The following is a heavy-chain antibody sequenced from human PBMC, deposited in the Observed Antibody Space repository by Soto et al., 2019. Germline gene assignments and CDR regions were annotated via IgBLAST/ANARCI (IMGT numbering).Heavy chain of an antibody. CDR2: IGANEGNT. V-gene: IGHV1-18*01. CDR1: GFTLITYG. J-gene: IGHJ4*02. CDR3: ATHRSSGSPATPSFDH. Sequence: QVRLVQSGPELKKPGASVKVSCKASGFTLITYGIDWVRQAPGPGLEGMGWIGANEGNTNFAQKLQGRVTLTTDTTTDTAYTGLRPQRSDDTALYYCATHRSSGSPATPSFDHWGQGTLVTVAS. D-gene: IGHD6-19*01.